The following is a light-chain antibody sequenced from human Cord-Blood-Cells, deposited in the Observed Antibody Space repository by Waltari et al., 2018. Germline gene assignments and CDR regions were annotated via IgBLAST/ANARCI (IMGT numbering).Light chain of an antibody. Sequence: QSVLTQPPSASGTPGPRFTISCSGRSSNIGSNTVNWYQQLPGTAPKLLIYSNNQRPSGVPDRFSGSKSGTSASLAISGLQSEDEADYYCAAWDDSLNGHVVFGGGTKLTVL. V-gene: IGLV1-44*01. J-gene: IGLJ2*01. CDR1: SSNIGSNT. CDR2: SNN. CDR3: AAWDDSLNGHVV.